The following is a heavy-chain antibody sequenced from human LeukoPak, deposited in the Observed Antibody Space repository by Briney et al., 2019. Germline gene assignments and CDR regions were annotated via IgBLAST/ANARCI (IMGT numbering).Heavy chain of an antibody. J-gene: IGHJ4*02. D-gene: IGHD3-3*01. CDR2: IVSNGGNT. CDR3: ARGGYYAASDI. CDR1: GLTFSSHA. V-gene: IGHV3-64*02. Sequence: GGSLRLSCAASGLTFSSHAMHWVRQAPGKGLEYVSAIVSNGGNTYYADSVRGRFTITRDNSKDTVYLQMGSLRPEDTAVYYCARGGYYAASDIWGQGALVTVSS.